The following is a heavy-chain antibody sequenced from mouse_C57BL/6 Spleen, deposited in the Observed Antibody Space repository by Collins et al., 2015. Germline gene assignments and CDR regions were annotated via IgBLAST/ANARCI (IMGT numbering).Heavy chain of an antibody. Sequence: QVQLQQPGAELVKPGASVKLSCKASGYTFTSYWMHWVKQRPGQGLEWIGMIHPNSGSTNYNEKFKSKATLTVDKSSSTAYMQLSSLTSEDSAVYYCAKERRIYYSNYENAMDYWGQGTSVTVSS. CDR1: GYTFTSYW. V-gene: IGHV1-64*01. D-gene: IGHD2-5*01. CDR3: AKERRIYYSNYENAMDY. J-gene: IGHJ4*01. CDR2: IHPNSGST.